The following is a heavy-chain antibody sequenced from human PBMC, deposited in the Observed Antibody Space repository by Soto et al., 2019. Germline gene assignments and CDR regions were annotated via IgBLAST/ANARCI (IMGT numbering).Heavy chain of an antibody. Sequence: ASVKGSRKASGYTFTRYYIHWVRHAPGQGLEWMGWINPNSGGTNYAQKFQGWVTMTRDTSISTAYMELSRLRSDDTAVYYCATSYGDYPGWFDPWGQGTLVTVSS. D-gene: IGHD4-17*01. V-gene: IGHV1-2*04. CDR1: GYTFTRYY. CDR3: ATSYGDYPGWFDP. J-gene: IGHJ5*02. CDR2: INPNSGGT.